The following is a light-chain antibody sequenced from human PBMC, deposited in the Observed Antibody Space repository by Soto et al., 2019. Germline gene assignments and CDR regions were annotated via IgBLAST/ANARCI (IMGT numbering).Light chain of an antibody. CDR3: QQSYSTLSCT. V-gene: IGKV1-39*01. CDR1: QSVSSY. CDR2: AAS. Sequence: DIQMTQSPASLSASAGDRVTITCRASQSVSSYLNWYQQKPGKAPKLLIYAASSMHSGVPARFSGSGSGTDFTLTISSLQPEDFATYYCQQSYSTLSCTFGQGTKVEIK. J-gene: IGKJ1*01.